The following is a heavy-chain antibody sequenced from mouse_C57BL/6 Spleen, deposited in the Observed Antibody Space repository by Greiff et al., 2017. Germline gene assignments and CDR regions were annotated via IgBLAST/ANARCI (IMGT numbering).Heavy chain of an antibody. Sequence: VQLKESGPGLVKPSQSLSLTCSVTGYSITSGYYWNWIRQFPGNKLEWMGYISYDGSNNYNPSLKNRISITRDTSKNQFFLKLNSVTTEDTATYYCARDITTVVAHGYFDVWGTGTTVTVSS. CDR2: ISYDGSN. J-gene: IGHJ1*03. V-gene: IGHV3-6*01. D-gene: IGHD1-1*01. CDR3: ARDITTVVAHGYFDV. CDR1: GYSITSGYY.